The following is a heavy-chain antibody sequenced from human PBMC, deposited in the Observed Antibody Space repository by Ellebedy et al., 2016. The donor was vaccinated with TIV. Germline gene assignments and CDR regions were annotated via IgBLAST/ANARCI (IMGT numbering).Heavy chain of an antibody. CDR1: GDSVSSNTAA. D-gene: IGHD6-19*01. V-gene: IGHV6-1*01. CDR3: ARAPQWLGRAYDI. CDR2: TYYMSQWYN. Sequence: MPSETLSLTCAISGDSVSSNTAAWTWIRQSPSRGLEWLGRTYYMSQWYNDYAISVKRRITIDPYTSKNQFSLQLNSVTPEDTAVYYCARAPQWLGRAYDIWGQGTMVTVSS. J-gene: IGHJ3*02.